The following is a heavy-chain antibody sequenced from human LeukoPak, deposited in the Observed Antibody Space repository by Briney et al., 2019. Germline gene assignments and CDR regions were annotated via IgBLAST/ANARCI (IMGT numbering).Heavy chain of an antibody. CDR3: HIVVVPAAGGDY. Sequence: PGGSLRLSCAASGFTFSSYAMHWVRQAPGKGLEWVAVISYDGSNKYYADSVKGRFTISRDNAKNSLYLQMNSLRAEDTAVYYCHIVVVPAAGGDYWGQGTLVTVSS. CDR2: ISYDGSNK. J-gene: IGHJ4*02. CDR1: GFTFSSYA. V-gene: IGHV3-30*07. D-gene: IGHD2-2*01.